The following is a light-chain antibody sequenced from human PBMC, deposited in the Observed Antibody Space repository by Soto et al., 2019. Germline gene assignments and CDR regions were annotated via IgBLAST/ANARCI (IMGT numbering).Light chain of an antibody. J-gene: IGKJ1*01. CDR3: QQYDSFPWT. CDR2: DAS. V-gene: IGKV1-5*01. Sequence: DIVLTQSPGTLSLSPGERASLSCRASQNVNTFLAWYQQKPGKPPKLLIYDASGLDSGVPSRFSGSGYGTEFTLTISGLQPEDFATFYCQQYDSFPWTFGPGTNVDIK. CDR1: QNVNTF.